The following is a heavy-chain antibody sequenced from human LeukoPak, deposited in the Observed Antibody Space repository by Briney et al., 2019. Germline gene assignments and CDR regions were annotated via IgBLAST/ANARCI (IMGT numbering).Heavy chain of an antibody. CDR3: ARSWWIDY. Sequence: ASVKVSCKASGGTFSSYAISWVRQAPGQRLEWMGWINAGNGNTKYSQKFQGRVTITRDTSASTAYMELSSLRSEDTAVYYCARSWWIDYWGQGTLVTVSS. D-gene: IGHD2-8*02. CDR2: INAGNGNT. V-gene: IGHV1-3*01. J-gene: IGHJ4*02. CDR1: GGTFSSYA.